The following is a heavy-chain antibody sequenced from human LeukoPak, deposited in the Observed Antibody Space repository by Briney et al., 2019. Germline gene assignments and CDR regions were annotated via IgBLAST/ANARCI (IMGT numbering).Heavy chain of an antibody. V-gene: IGHV4-30-2*01. CDR1: GGSISSGGYS. CDR2: IYHSGST. Sequence: SETLSLTWAVSGGSISSGGYSWSWIRQPPGKGLEWIGYIYHSGSTYYNPSLKSRVTISVDRSKNQFSLKLSSVAAADTAVYYCARSNPNYYYGMDVWGQGTTVTVSS. J-gene: IGHJ6*02. CDR3: ARSNPNYYYGMDV.